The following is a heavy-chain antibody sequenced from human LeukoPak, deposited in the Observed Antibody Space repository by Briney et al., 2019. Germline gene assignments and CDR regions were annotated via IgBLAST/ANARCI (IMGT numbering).Heavy chain of an antibody. CDR2: INGDGSST. V-gene: IGHV3-74*01. CDR1: GFTFSSYW. J-gene: IGHJ4*02. CDR3: VRGYSSGYRLDY. D-gene: IGHD3-22*01. Sequence: GGSLRLSCAASGFTFSSYWMHWVRQDPVKGLLWVSRINGDGSSTDYADTERGRFTISRDNAKNTVYLQMNSLKAEDTAVYYCVRGYSSGYRLDYWGQGTLVTVSS.